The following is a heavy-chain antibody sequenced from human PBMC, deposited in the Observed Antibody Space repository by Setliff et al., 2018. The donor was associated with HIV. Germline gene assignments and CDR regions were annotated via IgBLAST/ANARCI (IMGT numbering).Heavy chain of an antibody. V-gene: IGHV4-39*07. CDR3: ARAYGFSSSSHYYYYYMDV. CDR1: GDSISTSNSY. J-gene: IGHJ6*03. CDR2: LYYGGST. Sequence: SETLSLTCTVSGDSISTSNSYWGWVRQPPGKGLEWIGSLYYGGSTYYNPSLKSRVTISVDKSKTQVSLKLRSVTAADTAVYYCARAYGFSSSSHYYYYYMDVWGKGTTVTVSS. D-gene: IGHD6-6*01.